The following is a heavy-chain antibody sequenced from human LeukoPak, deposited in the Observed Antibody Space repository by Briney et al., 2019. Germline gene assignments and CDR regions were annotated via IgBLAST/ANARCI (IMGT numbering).Heavy chain of an antibody. Sequence: GRSLRLSCAASGFTFSNFAMSWVRQAPGKGLEWVSVISGSGGTTHYADSVRGRFTFSRDNSKNTLHLQMNSLRAEDTAVYYCATDYYDSSGSYTVDHWGQGTLVTVSS. V-gene: IGHV3-23*01. D-gene: IGHD3-22*01. CDR3: ATDYYDSSGSYTVDH. CDR1: GFTFSNFA. CDR2: ISGSGGTT. J-gene: IGHJ4*02.